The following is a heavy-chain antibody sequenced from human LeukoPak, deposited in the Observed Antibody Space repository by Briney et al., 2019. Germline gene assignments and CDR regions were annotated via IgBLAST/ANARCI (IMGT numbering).Heavy chain of an antibody. Sequence: PGRSLRLSCAASGFAFSSYGMHWVRQAPGKGLEWVAVISYDGSNKYYADSVKGRFTISRDNSKNTLYLQMDSLRAEDTAVYYCAKQGIWFGELSLDYWGQGTLVTVSS. J-gene: IGHJ4*02. CDR2: ISYDGSNK. D-gene: IGHD3-10*01. V-gene: IGHV3-30*18. CDR3: AKQGIWFGELSLDY. CDR1: GFAFSSYG.